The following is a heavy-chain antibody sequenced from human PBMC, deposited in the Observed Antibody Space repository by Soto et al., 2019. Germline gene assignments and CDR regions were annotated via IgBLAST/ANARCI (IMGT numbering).Heavy chain of an antibody. D-gene: IGHD6-19*01. Sequence: QVQLVQSGADVKPGASVKVSCKASGYNFTSYGISWVRQAPGQGLEWMGWISPHNDRTKYARRFQDRVTMTTETPTSTVYMELGSLRSDDTAVYYCARDLYYSSGRYFDHDAFDIWGQGTVVTVSS. J-gene: IGHJ3*02. V-gene: IGHV1-18*01. CDR2: ISPHNDRT. CDR1: GYNFTSYG. CDR3: ARDLYYSSGRYFDHDAFDI.